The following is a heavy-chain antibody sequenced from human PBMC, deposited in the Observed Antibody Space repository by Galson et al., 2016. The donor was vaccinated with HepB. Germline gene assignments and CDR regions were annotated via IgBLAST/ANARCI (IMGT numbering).Heavy chain of an antibody. V-gene: IGHV1-69*13. Sequence: SVKVSCKASGGTFNSYIISWMRQAPGQGLEWMGGIITFLGTSNYARQFRGRVTFSADESTSTAYMDLTSLRSADTAVYFCAGTYYRGTGLSDYFHYWGQGTLVTVSS. CDR3: AGTYYRGTGLSDYFHY. CDR1: GGTFNSYI. D-gene: IGHD1-1*01. J-gene: IGHJ4*02. CDR2: IITFLGTS.